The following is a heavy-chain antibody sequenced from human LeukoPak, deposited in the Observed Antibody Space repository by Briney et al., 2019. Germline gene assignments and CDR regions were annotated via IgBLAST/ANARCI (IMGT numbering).Heavy chain of an antibody. V-gene: IGHV3-21*01. CDR1: GFTFSSYS. D-gene: IGHD6-13*01. Sequence: GGSLRLSCAASGFTFSSYSMNRVRQAPGKGLEWVSSISSSSSYIYYADSVKGRFTISRDNAKNSLYLQMNSLRAEDTAVYYCARDNDWDSSSWYYFDYWGQGTLVTVSS. CDR2: ISSSSSYI. J-gene: IGHJ4*02. CDR3: ARDNDWDSSSWYYFDY.